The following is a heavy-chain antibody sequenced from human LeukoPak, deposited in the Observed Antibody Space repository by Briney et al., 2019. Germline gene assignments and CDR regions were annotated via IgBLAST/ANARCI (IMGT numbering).Heavy chain of an antibody. CDR3: ARGRNSSGYYRYFDY. D-gene: IGHD3-22*01. Sequence: SETLSLTCAVYGGSVSGYYWSWIRQPPGKGLEWIGEINHSGSTNYNPSLKSRVTISVDTSKNQFSLKLSSVTAADTAVYYCARGRNSSGYYRYFDYWGQGTLVTVSS. CDR2: INHSGST. CDR1: GGSVSGYY. J-gene: IGHJ4*02. V-gene: IGHV4-34*01.